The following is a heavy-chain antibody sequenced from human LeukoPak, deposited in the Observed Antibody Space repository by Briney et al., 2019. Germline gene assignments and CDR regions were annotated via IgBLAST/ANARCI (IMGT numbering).Heavy chain of an antibody. V-gene: IGHV3-11*01. CDR2: ISSSGSTI. J-gene: IGHJ4*02. CDR3: ARAGSSGWDKNYFDY. D-gene: IGHD6-19*01. Sequence: GGSLRLSCAASGFTFSVYYMSWIRQAPGKGLEWVSYISSSGSTIYYADSVKGRFTISRDNAKNSLYLQMNSLRAEDTAVYYCARAGSSGWDKNYFDYWGQGTLVTVSS. CDR1: GFTFSVYY.